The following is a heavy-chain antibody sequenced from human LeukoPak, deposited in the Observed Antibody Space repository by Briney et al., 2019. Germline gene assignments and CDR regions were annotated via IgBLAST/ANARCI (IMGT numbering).Heavy chain of an antibody. Sequence: PSQTLSLTCTVSGGSISSGDYYWSWLRQPPGQGLEWIGYIFYSGSTYYNPSLKSRVTISVDTSKNQFSLKLRSVTAADTAVCYCARPNGSYYKDAFDIWGQGTMVTVSS. J-gene: IGHJ3*02. D-gene: IGHD1-26*01. V-gene: IGHV4-30-4*08. CDR1: GGSISSGDYY. CDR2: IFYSGST. CDR3: ARPNGSYYKDAFDI.